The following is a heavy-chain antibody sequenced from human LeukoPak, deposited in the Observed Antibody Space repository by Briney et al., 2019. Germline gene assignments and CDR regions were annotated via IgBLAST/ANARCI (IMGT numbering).Heavy chain of an antibody. CDR3: ATDLGYSYGPRDGMDV. D-gene: IGHD5-18*01. CDR2: IIPILGIA. Sequence: SVKVSCKASGGTFSSYAISWVRQAPGQGLEWMGRIIPILGIANYAQKFQGRVTMTEDTSTDTAYMELSSLRSEDTAVYYCATDLGYSYGPRDGMDVWGQGTTVTVSS. J-gene: IGHJ6*02. V-gene: IGHV1-69*04. CDR1: GGTFSSYA.